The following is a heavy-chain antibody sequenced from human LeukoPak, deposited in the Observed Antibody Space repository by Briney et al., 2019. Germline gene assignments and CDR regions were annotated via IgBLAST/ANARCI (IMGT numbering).Heavy chain of an antibody. CDR1: GFTFSGSA. Sequence: GGSLRLSCAASGFTFSGSAMHWVRQTSGNGLEWLGRIRSRANSYVTVYAASVKGRFTISRDDSKNTAYLQMNSLKTEDTAVYYCTRVVVAAAGTRNYYYGMDVWGQGTTVTVSS. J-gene: IGHJ6*02. V-gene: IGHV3-73*01. CDR3: TRVVVAAAGTRNYYYGMDV. CDR2: IRSRANSYVT. D-gene: IGHD6-13*01.